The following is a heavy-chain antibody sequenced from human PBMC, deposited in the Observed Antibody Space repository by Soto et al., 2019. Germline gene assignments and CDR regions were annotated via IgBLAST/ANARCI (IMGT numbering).Heavy chain of an antibody. J-gene: IGHJ4*02. Sequence: GESLKISCKGSGYSFAGYWTTWVRQKPGKGLEWMGRIDPSDSQTYYSPSFRGHVTISATKSITTVFLQWSSLRASDTAMYYCARQIYDSDTGPNFQYYFDSWGQGTPVTVSS. D-gene: IGHD3-22*01. CDR2: IDPSDSQT. V-gene: IGHV5-10-1*01. CDR1: GYSFAGYW. CDR3: ARQIYDSDTGPNFQYYFDS.